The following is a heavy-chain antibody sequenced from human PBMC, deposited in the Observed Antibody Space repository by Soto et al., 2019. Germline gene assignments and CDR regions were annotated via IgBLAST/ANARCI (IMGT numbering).Heavy chain of an antibody. J-gene: IGHJ4*02. V-gene: IGHV3-30-3*01. CDR2: ISYDGSNK. CDR3: AGLNRRFDY. Sequence: GGSLRLSCAASGFTFSSYAMHWVRQAPGKGLEWVAVISYDGSNKYYADSVKGRFTISRDNSKNTLYLQMNSLRAEDTAVYYCAGLNRRFDYWGQGTLVTVSS. CDR1: GFTFSSYA.